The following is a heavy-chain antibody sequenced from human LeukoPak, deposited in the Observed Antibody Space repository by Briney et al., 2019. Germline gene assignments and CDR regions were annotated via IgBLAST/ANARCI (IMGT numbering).Heavy chain of an antibody. CDR2: IYTSGST. J-gene: IGHJ1*01. Sequence: PSQTLSLTCTVSGGSLSSGNYYWSWIRQPTGTGLEWIGRIYTSGSTNYNPSLKSRVTISVDTSKNQFSLKVTSLTAADTAVYYCARAALNYYDRETRYFQHWGQGTLVTVSS. CDR3: ARAALNYYDRETRYFQH. V-gene: IGHV4-61*02. D-gene: IGHD3-16*01. CDR1: GGSLSSGNYY.